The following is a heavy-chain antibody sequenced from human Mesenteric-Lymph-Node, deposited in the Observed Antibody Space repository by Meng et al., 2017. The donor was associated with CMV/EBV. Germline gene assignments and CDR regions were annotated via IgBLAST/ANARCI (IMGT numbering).Heavy chain of an antibody. CDR3: ARIGYGDYVVGALDY. CDR1: GFTFKNCA. V-gene: IGHV3-30-3*01. CDR2: ISYDGSSK. D-gene: IGHD4-17*01. J-gene: IGHJ4*02. Sequence: GESLKISCAASGFTFKNCAMSWVRQAPGKGLEWVAVISYDGSSKYYADSVKGRFTISRDNSKNTLYLQMNSLRPEDTAVYYCARIGYGDYVVGALDYWGQGTLVTVSS.